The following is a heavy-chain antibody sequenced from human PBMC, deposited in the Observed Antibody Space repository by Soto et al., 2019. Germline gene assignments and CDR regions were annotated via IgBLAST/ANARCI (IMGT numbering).Heavy chain of an antibody. CDR1: GFTFSSYS. J-gene: IGHJ6*02. Sequence: EVQLVESGGGLVKPGGSLRLSCAASGFTFSSYSMNWVRQAPGKGLEWVSSISSSSSYIYYADSVKGRFTISRDNAKNSLYLQMNSLRAEDTAVYYCARVTDYGDYPRPLYYYGMDVWGQGTTVTVSS. CDR3: ARVTDYGDYPRPLYYYGMDV. CDR2: ISSSSSYI. D-gene: IGHD4-17*01. V-gene: IGHV3-21*01.